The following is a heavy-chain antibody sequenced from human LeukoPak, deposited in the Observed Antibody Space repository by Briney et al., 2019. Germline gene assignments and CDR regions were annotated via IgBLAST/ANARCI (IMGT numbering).Heavy chain of an antibody. CDR2: IHTIGST. J-gene: IGHJ5*02. D-gene: IGHD3-10*01. Sequence: PSETLSLTCTVAGGSISSFYWSWIRQPAGKGLEWIGRIHTIGSTNYNPSLQSRVRMSVDTSKNQVSLKLSSVSAADTAVYYCARDNGWAVISTWGQGNLVTVTS. CDR3: ARDNGWAVIST. V-gene: IGHV4-4*07. CDR1: GGSISSFY.